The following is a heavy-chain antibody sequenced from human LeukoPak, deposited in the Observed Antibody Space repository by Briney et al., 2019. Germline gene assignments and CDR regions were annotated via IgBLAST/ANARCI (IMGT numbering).Heavy chain of an antibody. D-gene: IGHD3-3*02. J-gene: IGHJ5*02. CDR3: ARRVISEFSIDKGNWLDP. Sequence: KPSETLSLTCTVSGGSISNYYWNWIRRSPGKGLEWIGYILSSGSTHHNPSLTSRISLSVDTSKNQFSLKLSSVTAADTAVYYCARRVISEFSIDKGNWLDPWGQGTLVTVSS. CDR2: ILSSGST. V-gene: IGHV4-4*09. CDR1: GGSISNYY.